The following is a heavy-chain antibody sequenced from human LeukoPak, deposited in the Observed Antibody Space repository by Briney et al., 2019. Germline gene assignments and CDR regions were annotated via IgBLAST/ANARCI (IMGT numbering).Heavy chain of an antibody. Sequence: SETLSLTCTVSGGSISHHFWGWIRQPPGKGLDWIGYISYSGSANYNPSLKSRVTISLDTSKNQFSLRLTSMNSADSAVYYCARVSVASADRGHFDYCGQGTLVTVSS. CDR2: ISYSGSA. D-gene: IGHD6-13*01. CDR3: ARVSVASADRGHFDY. J-gene: IGHJ4*02. CDR1: GGSISHHF. V-gene: IGHV4-59*11.